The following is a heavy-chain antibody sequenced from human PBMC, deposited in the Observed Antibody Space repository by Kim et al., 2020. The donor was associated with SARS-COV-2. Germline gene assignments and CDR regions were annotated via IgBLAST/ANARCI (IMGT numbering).Heavy chain of an antibody. J-gene: IGHJ6*02. CDR3: ASSSFYYYGMDV. Sequence: YHNPSLKSRVTISVDTSKNQFSLKLSSVTAADTAVYYCASSSFYYYGMDVWGQGTTVTVSS. V-gene: IGHV4-31*02.